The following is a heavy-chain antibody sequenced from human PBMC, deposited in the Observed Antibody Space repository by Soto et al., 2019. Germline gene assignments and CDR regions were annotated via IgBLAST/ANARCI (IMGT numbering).Heavy chain of an antibody. V-gene: IGHV3-21*01. D-gene: IGHD1-26*01. CDR3: ARGSVSLLYGMDV. CDR2: ISSSSSYI. CDR1: GFTFSSYS. Sequence: EVQLVESGGGLVKPGGSLRLSCAASGFTFSSYSMNWVRQAPGKGLEWVSSISSSSSYIYYADSVKGRFTISRDNAKNSLYLQMNSLRDEDTAVYYCARGSVSLLYGMDVWGQGTTVTVSS. J-gene: IGHJ6*02.